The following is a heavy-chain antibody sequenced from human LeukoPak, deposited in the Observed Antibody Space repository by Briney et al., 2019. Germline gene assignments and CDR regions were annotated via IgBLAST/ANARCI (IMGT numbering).Heavy chain of an antibody. J-gene: IGHJ4*02. CDR3: ARRRYYYDSSGYPTSIDY. CDR1: GGSISSYY. Sequence: SETLSLTCTVSGGSISSYYWSWIRQPPGKGLEWIGYIYYSGSTNYNPSLKSRVTISVDTSKNQFSLKLSSVTAADTAVYYCARRRYYYDSSGYPTSIDYWGQGTLVTVSS. CDR2: IYYSGST. V-gene: IGHV4-59*12. D-gene: IGHD3-22*01.